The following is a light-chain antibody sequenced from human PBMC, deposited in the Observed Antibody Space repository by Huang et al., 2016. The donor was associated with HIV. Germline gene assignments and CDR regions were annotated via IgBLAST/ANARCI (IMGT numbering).Light chain of an antibody. J-gene: IGKJ4*01. V-gene: IGKV1-39*01. Sequence: DIQMTQSPSSLSASVGDRVTITCRASESIRNHLNWYQQKPGKAPNLLIYDASTLQSGVPSRVSGGGSGTDFTLTISNLQPEDFATYFCQQSYFTPLTFGGGTNLET. CDR2: DAS. CDR1: ESIRNH. CDR3: QQSYFTPLT.